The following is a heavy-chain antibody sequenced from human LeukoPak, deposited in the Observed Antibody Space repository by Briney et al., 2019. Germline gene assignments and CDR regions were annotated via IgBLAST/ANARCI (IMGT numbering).Heavy chain of an antibody. CDR2: ISYDGSNK. CDR3: ARTYDTSGWGGDFDY. D-gene: IGHD6-19*01. CDR1: GLTSGSYA. Sequence: PGGPLRFSFAASGLTSGSYARHGFPQAPAKGLEWVAVISYDGSNKYYADSVKGRFTISRDNSKNTLYLQMNSLRAEDTAVYYCARTYDTSGWGGDFDYWGQGTLVTVSS. J-gene: IGHJ4*02. V-gene: IGHV3-30-3*01.